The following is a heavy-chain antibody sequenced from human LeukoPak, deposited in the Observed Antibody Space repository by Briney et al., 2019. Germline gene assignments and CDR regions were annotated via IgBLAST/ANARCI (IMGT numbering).Heavy chain of an antibody. J-gene: IGHJ5*02. Sequence: SETLSLTCAVYGGSFSGYYWSWIRQPPGKGLEWIGEINHSGSTNYNPSLRSRVTISVDTSKNQFSLKLSFVTAADTAVYYCTKNDVGDYGTWGLGTLVIVSS. CDR3: TKNDVGDYGT. CDR1: GGSFSGYY. CDR2: INHSGST. D-gene: IGHD4-17*01. V-gene: IGHV4-34*01.